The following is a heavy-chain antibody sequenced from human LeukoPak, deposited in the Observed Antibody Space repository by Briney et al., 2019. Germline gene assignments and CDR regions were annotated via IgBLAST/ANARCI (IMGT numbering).Heavy chain of an antibody. CDR3: TRGPTQKWVYYGMDV. D-gene: IGHD2-8*01. V-gene: IGHV3-49*04. Sequence: GGSLRLSCTTSGFTFGDHAMSWVRQAPGKGLEWVGFIRSKGYDGTTEYAASVKARFHNSRDDSKSIAYLQLNSPKTEDTAVYYCTRGPTQKWVYYGMDVWGQGTTVIASS. CDR1: GFTFGDHA. J-gene: IGHJ6*02. CDR2: IRSKGYDGTT.